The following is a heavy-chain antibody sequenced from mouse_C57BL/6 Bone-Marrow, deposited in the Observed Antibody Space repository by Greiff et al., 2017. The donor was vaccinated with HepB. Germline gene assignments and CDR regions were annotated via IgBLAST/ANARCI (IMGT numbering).Heavy chain of an antibody. CDR3: ARIYYYGSSYRDYAMDY. V-gene: IGHV1-19*01. CDR2: INPYNGGT. J-gene: IGHJ4*01. D-gene: IGHD1-1*01. Sequence: EVQLQQSGPVLVKPGASVKMSCKASGYTFTDYYMNWVKQSHGKSLECIGVINPYNGGTSYNQKFKGKATLTVDKSSSTAYMELNSLTSEDSAVYYCARIYYYGSSYRDYAMDYWGQGTSVTVSS. CDR1: GYTFTDYY.